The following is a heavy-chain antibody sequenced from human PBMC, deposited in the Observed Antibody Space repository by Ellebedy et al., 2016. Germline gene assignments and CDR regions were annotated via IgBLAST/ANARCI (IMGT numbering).Heavy chain of an antibody. CDR1: GGTFSSYA. CDR3: ARGSSIAARPSDY. V-gene: IGHV1-69*13. Sequence: SVKVSCXASGGTFSSYAISWVRQAPGQGLEWMGGIIPIFGTANYAQKFQGRVTITADESTSTAYMELRSLRSDDTAVYYCARGSSIAARPSDYWGQGTLVTVSS. D-gene: IGHD6-6*01. CDR2: IIPIFGTA. J-gene: IGHJ4*02.